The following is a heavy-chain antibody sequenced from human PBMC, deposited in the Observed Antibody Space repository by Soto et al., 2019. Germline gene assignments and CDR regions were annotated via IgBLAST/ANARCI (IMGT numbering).Heavy chain of an antibody. V-gene: IGHV1-69*06. CDR3: ARGASLVSTTKLKDFYYYAMGV. CDR2: IITLFGST. Sequence: QVQLLQSGAEVKKPGSSVKVSCKASGDTFSNYAINWVRQAPGQGPEWRGSIITLFGSTNYAQNFQGRVTITADKSTSTVSMQLSSLRSEDKAIYYCARGASLVSTTKLKDFYYYAMGVWGQGPTVTVSS. CDR1: GDTFSNYA. D-gene: IGHD1-7*01. J-gene: IGHJ6*02.